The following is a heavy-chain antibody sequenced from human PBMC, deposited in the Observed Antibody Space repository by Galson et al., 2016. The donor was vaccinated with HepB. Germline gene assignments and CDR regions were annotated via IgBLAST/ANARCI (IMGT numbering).Heavy chain of an antibody. V-gene: IGHV3-23*01. CDR2: VGVGGDVT. J-gene: IGHJ4*02. Sequence: SLRLSCAASGFGFSNYAMNWVRLAPGKGLQWVSSVGVGGDVTYYADSVKGRFTVSRDNSKNMVYLEMNSLRADDTAVYYCAKDLRGGVVVRFFDYWGPGTLVTVSA. CDR3: AKDLRGGVVVRFFDY. CDR1: GFGFSNYA. D-gene: IGHD2-21*01.